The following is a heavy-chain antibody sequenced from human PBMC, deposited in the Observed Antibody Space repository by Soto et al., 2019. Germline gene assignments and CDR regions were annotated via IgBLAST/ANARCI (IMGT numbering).Heavy chain of an antibody. CDR1: GGSLSGYY. J-gene: IGHJ4*02. D-gene: IGHD2-15*01. Sequence: QVHLQQWGAGLLKPSETLSLTCAVYGGSLSGYYWSWIRQPPGKGLEWIGEIHPSGSTNYTPSLKSRVTMAGDTPKNQFSLTRISVTAADTAVYYCARGRDGGAANWGQGTLVTVSS. CDR3: ARGRDGGAAN. V-gene: IGHV4-34*01. CDR2: IHPSGST.